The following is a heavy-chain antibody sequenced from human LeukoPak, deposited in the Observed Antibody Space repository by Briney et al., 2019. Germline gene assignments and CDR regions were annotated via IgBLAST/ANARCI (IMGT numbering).Heavy chain of an antibody. D-gene: IGHD3-9*01. V-gene: IGHV3-48*02. Sequence: PGGSLRLSCAASGFTFSSYTMNWVRQAPGMGLEWVSSISSSSSAIYYAASVKGRFTISRDNAKNSLYLQMNSLRDEDTPVYCRARGAIRYSDYWGQGTLVTVSS. CDR1: GFTFSSYT. CDR3: ARGAIRYSDY. CDR2: ISSSSSAI. J-gene: IGHJ4*02.